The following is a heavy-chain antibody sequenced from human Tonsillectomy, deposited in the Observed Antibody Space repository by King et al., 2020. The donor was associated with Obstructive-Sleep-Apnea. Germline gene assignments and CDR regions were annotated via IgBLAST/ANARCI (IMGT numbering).Heavy chain of an antibody. CDR3: ATHRMSGPRLNYFDY. D-gene: IGHD2-8*02. V-gene: IGHV4-59*08. J-gene: IGHJ4*02. Sequence: VQLQESGPGLVKPSETLSLTCTVSGASNRDYYWSWIRPPPGKGLAWVGYVSYLGTTNYNPSLRRRLTISIDMSKTQISLWLDFLTAADTAVYYCATHRMSGPRLNYFDYWGQGILVTVSS. CDR2: VSYLGTT. CDR1: GASNRDYY.